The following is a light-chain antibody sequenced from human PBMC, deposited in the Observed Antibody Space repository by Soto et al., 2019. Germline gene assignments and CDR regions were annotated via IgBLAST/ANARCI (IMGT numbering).Light chain of an antibody. Sequence: EIVMTQSPVTLSLSPGERATXSXRASQSVTSKLAWFQQKPGQAPRLLIYATSTRATGVPARFSGSGSGTEFTLTISSLQSEDFAVYSCQQYNNWPHTFGQGTKLEIK. CDR1: QSVTSK. V-gene: IGKV3-15*01. CDR3: QQYNNWPHT. CDR2: ATS. J-gene: IGKJ2*01.